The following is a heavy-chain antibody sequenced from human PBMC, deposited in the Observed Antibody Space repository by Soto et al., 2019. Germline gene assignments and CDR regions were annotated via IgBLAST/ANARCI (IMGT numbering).Heavy chain of an antibody. CDR3: ASLMSSVGITFDP. CDR1: GFTFSSYS. D-gene: IGHD1-20*01. J-gene: IGHJ5*02. Sequence: EVQLVESGGGLVKPGGSLRLSCAASGFTFSSYSMNWVRQAPGKGLEWVSSISSSSSYIYYADSVKGRFTISRDNAKNSLYLQMNSLRAEDTAVYYCASLMSSVGITFDPGGQGTRVTVSS. V-gene: IGHV3-21*01. CDR2: ISSSSSYI.